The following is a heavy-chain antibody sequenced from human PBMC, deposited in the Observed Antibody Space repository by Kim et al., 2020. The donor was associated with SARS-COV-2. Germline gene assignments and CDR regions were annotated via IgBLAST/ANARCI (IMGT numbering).Heavy chain of an antibody. CDR3: ARSYFGGLVSY. Sequence: SETLSLTCAVYGGSFSGYYWSWIRQPPGKGLEWIGEINHSGSTNYNPSLKSRVTISVDTSKNQFSLKLSSVTAADTAVYYCARSYFGGLVSYWGQGTLVTVSS. D-gene: IGHD3-16*01. J-gene: IGHJ4*02. V-gene: IGHV4-34*01. CDR2: INHSGST. CDR1: GGSFSGYY.